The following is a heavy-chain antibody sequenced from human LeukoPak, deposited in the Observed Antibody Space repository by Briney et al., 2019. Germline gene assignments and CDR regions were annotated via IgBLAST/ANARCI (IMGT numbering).Heavy chain of an antibody. J-gene: IGHJ4*02. V-gene: IGHV4-30-4*01. CDR3: ARDGGSYTFFDY. D-gene: IGHD1-26*01. CDR2: IFHSGTT. Sequence: SEALSLTCSVSGDSISGSDYYWSWIRQPPGKGLEWIGYIFHSGTTYYNPSLKSRLTMSVDTSQNQFSLKLSSVTAADTAVYYCARDGGSYTFFDYWGQGTLVTVSS. CDR1: GDSISGSDYY.